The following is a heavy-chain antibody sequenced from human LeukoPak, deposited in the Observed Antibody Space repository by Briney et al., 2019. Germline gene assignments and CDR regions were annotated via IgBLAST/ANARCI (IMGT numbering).Heavy chain of an antibody. CDR3: ARVFIQRGYSYGFDY. V-gene: IGHV1-69*13. Sequence: GASVKVSCKASGGTFSSYAISWVRQAPGQGLEWMGGIIPIFGTANYAQKFQGRVTITADESTSTAYMELSSLRSEDTAVYYCARVFIQRGYSYGFDYWGQGTLVTVSS. D-gene: IGHD5-18*01. CDR2: IIPIFGTA. J-gene: IGHJ4*02. CDR1: GGTFSSYA.